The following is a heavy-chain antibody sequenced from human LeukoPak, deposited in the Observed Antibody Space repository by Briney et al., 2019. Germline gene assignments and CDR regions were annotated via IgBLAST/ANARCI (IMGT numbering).Heavy chain of an antibody. CDR3: ASTIPHYGGNWDFDY. Sequence: SETLSLTCTVSGYSISSGYFWGWIRQPPGKGLEWSGSISHSGSTYYNPSLKSRVTISVDTSKNQFSLKLSSVTAADTAVYYCASTIPHYGGNWDFDYWGQGTLVTVSS. V-gene: IGHV4-38-2*02. CDR2: ISHSGST. D-gene: IGHD4-23*01. J-gene: IGHJ4*02. CDR1: GYSISSGYF.